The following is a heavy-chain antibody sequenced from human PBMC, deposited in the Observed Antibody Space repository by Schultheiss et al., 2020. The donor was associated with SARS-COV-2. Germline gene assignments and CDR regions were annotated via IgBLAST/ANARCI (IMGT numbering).Heavy chain of an antibody. V-gene: IGHV3-30*03. Sequence: GGSLRLSCAASGFTFSSYGMHWVRQAPGKGLEWVAVISYDGSNKYYADSVKGRFTISRDNSKNTLYLQMNSLRAEDTAVYYCFYGSGSLPAYWGQGTLVTVSS. J-gene: IGHJ4*02. CDR2: ISYDGSNK. D-gene: IGHD3-10*01. CDR1: GFTFSSYG. CDR3: FYGSGSLPAY.